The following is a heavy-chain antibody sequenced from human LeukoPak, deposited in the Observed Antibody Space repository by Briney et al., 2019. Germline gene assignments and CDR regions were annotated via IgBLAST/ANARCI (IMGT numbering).Heavy chain of an antibody. J-gene: IGHJ4*02. CDR3: ARVGILTGYSLFDY. CDR2: INPNSGGT. V-gene: IGHV1-2*02. CDR1: GYTFTGYY. D-gene: IGHD3-9*01. Sequence: ASVKVSCKASGYTFTGYYMHWVRQAPGQGLEWMGWINPNSGGTNYAQKIQGRVTMTTDTSTSTAYMELRSLRSDDTAVYYCARVGILTGYSLFDYWGQGTLVTVSS.